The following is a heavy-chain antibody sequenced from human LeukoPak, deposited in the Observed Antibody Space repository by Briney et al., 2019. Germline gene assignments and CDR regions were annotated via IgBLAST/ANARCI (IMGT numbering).Heavy chain of an antibody. V-gene: IGHV1-58*02. CDR2: IVVGSGNT. CDR3: AAVPRAKVVPAAISYYYMDV. Sequence: SVKVSCKASGFTFTSSAMQWVRQARGQRLEWIGWIVVGSGNTNYAQKFQERVTITRDMSTSTAYMELSSLRSEDAAVYYCAAVPRAKVVPAAISYYYMDVWGKGTTVTVSS. J-gene: IGHJ6*03. CDR1: GFTFTSSA. D-gene: IGHD2-2*02.